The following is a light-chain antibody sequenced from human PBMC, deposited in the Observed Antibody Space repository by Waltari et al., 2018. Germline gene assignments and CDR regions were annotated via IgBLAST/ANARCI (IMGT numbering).Light chain of an antibody. CDR1: SSDVGGYNY. CDR2: DVI. CDR3: SSYTSSSTKV. J-gene: IGLJ2*01. Sequence: QSALTQPASVSGSPGQSITISCTGTSSDVGGYNYVSWYQQNPGKAPKLMIYDVINRPSGVSNRFSGAKSGNTAALTISGLQAEDEADYYCSSYTSSSTKVFGGGTKLTVL. V-gene: IGLV2-14*03.